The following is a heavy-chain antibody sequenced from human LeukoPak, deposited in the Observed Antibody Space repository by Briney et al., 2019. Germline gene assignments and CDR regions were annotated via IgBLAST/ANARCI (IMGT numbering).Heavy chain of an antibody. CDR1: GFTFSDYY. V-gene: IGHV3-11*04. D-gene: IGHD6-19*01. J-gene: IGHJ4*02. CDR3: ARIQYSSGWYPSFLDY. Sequence: GGSLRLSCAASGFTFSDYYMSWIRQAPGKGLEWVSHISSSGSTIYYADSVKGRFTISRDNAKNSLYLQMNSLRAEDTAVYYCARIQYSSGWYPSFLDYWGQGTLVTVSS. CDR2: ISSSGSTI.